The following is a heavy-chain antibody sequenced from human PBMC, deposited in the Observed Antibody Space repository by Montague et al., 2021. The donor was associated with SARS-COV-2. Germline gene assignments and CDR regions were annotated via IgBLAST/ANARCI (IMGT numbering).Heavy chain of an antibody. D-gene: IGHD5-24*01. J-gene: IGHJ2*01. CDR3: ARDPNGSWYFDL. CDR1: GFTFSSYD. CDR2: IGTAGDT. Sequence: SLRLSCAASGFTFSSYDMHWVRQATGKGLEWVSAIGTAGDTYYPGSVKGRLTISRENAKNSLYLQMNSLRAGDTAVYYCARDPNGSWYFDLWGRGTLVTVSS. V-gene: IGHV3-13*01.